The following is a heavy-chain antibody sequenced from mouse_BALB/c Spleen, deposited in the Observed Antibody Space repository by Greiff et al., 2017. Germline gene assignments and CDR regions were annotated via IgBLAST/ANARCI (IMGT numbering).Heavy chain of an antibody. CDR2: IYPGSGNT. D-gene: IGHD1-1*01. CDR3: ARGITVVATYFDD. Sequence: QVQLQQSGAELARPGASVKLSCKASGYTFNDYYINWVKQRTGQGLEWIGEIYPGSGNTYYNEKFKGKATLTADKSSSTASMQLSSLTSEDSAVYFCARGITVVATYFDDWGQGTTLTVSS. CDR1: GYTFNDYY. J-gene: IGHJ2*01. V-gene: IGHV1-77*01.